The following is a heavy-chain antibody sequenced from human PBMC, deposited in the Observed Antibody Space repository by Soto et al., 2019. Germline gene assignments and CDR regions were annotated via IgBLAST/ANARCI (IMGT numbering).Heavy chain of an antibody. CDR2: INPSGGST. CDR1: GYTFTSYY. CDR3: SRSPRHDYGMAV. V-gene: IGHV1-46*01. Sequence: ASVKVSCKASGYTFTSYYMHWVRQAPGQGLEWMGIINPSGGSTSYAQKFQGRVTMTRDTSTSTVYMELSSLRSEDTAVYYCSRSPRHDYGMAVWGQGTSVPVSS. J-gene: IGHJ6*02.